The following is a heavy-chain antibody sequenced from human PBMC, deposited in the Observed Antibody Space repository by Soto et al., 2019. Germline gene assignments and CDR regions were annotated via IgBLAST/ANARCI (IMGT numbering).Heavy chain of an antibody. D-gene: IGHD5-12*01. CDR2: INAGNGDA. CDR1: GYVFSRHA. CDR3: AREIREGWMDP. J-gene: IGHJ5*02. Sequence: QVYLMQSGAEVKKPGASVKVSCRTSGYVFSRHAVHWVRQAPGQSLEWVGWINAGNGDAKFSRRFQVRVDISRDGSANTVYMELKRLRFEDTAIYFCAREIREGWMDPWGQGTLVTVTS. V-gene: IGHV1-3*01.